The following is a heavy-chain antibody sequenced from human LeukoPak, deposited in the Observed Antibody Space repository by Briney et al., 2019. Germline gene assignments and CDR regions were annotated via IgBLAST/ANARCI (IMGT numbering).Heavy chain of an antibody. J-gene: IGHJ4*02. CDR1: GGTFSSYA. CDR3: AGIMITFGGVIARAIFDY. V-gene: IGHV1-69*04. CDR2: IIPILGIA. Sequence: SVKVSCKASGGTFSSYAISWVRQAPGQGLEWMGRIIPILGIANYAQKFQGRVTITADKSTSTAYMELSSLRSEDTAVYYCAGIMITFGGVIARAIFDYWGQGTLVTVSS. D-gene: IGHD3-16*02.